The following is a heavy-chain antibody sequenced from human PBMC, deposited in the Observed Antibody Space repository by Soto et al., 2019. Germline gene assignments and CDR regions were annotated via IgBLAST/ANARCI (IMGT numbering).Heavy chain of an antibody. Sequence: PSETQAVPCTVSGDSNSSHYWNWILQPPGKGLEWIGYIYDSGATTYTPSLGSRVSIPLDTSKKQFSLKLTSVTAADTAVYFCARSTFRHAFDIWGQGTMLTVSS. J-gene: IGHJ3*02. CDR3: ARSTFRHAFDI. CDR1: GDSNSSHY. D-gene: IGHD2-21*01. CDR2: IYDSGAT. V-gene: IGHV4-59*11.